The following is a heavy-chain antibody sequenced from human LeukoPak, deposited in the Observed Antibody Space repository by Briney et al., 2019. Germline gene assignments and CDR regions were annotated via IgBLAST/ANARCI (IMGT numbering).Heavy chain of an antibody. D-gene: IGHD2/OR15-2a*01. V-gene: IGHV3-43*02. J-gene: IGHJ4*02. Sequence: GGSLRLSCAASGFTFDDYAMHWVRQAPGKGLEWTSLISGDGGSTYYADSVKGRFTISRDNSKNSLYLQMNSLGTEDTALYYCATSDFAAHFDYWGQGTLVTVSS. CDR1: GFTFDDYA. CDR3: ATSDFAAHFDY. CDR2: ISGDGGST.